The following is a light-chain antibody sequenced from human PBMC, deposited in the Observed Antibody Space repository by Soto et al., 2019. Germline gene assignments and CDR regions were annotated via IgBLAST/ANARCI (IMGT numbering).Light chain of an antibody. CDR2: LGS. V-gene: IGKV2-28*01. CDR3: VQALQSPPWT. CDR1: QSLLHSDGYNY. J-gene: IGKJ1*01. Sequence: DILMTQTPLSLSVTHGQPASISCKSSQSLLHSDGYNYLDWYLQKPGQSPQLLIYLGSNRASGVPDRFSGSGSGTDFTLKISRVEAEDVGVYYCVQALQSPPWTFGQGTKVDIK.